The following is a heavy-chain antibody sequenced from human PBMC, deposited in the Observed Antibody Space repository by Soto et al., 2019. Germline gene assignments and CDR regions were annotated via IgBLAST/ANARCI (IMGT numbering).Heavy chain of an antibody. CDR2: IYSGGST. V-gene: IGHV3-53*01. Sequence: GSLRLSCAASGFTVSSNYMSWVRQAPGKGLEWVSVIYSGGSTYYADSVKGRFTISRDNSKNTLYLQMNSLRAEDTAVYYCARDLHYSSSWTRNGMDVRAQRTTVTGSS. CDR1: GFTVSSNY. D-gene: IGHD6-13*01. J-gene: IGHJ6*02. CDR3: ARDLHYSSSWTRNGMDV.